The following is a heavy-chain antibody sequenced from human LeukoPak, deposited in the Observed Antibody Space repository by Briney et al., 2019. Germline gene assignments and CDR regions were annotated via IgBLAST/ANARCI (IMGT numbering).Heavy chain of an antibody. J-gene: IGHJ4*02. CDR3: ARAADYYDSSGYYSYFDY. CDR1: GFTFSSCG. D-gene: IGHD3-22*01. Sequence: PGGSLRLSCAASGFTFSSCGFNWVRQAPGKGLEWVSSISSSSSYIYYADSVKGRFTISRDNAKNSLYLQMNSLRAEDTAVYYCARAADYYDSSGYYSYFDYWGQGTLVTVSS. V-gene: IGHV3-21*01. CDR2: ISSSSSYI.